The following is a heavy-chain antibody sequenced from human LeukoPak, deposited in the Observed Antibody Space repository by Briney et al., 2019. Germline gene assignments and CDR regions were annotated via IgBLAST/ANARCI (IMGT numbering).Heavy chain of an antibody. D-gene: IGHD5-18*01. Sequence: GGSLRLSCAASGFTFSSYWMSWVRQAPGKGLEWVANIKQDGSEKYYVDSVKGRFTISRDNAKNSLYLQMTDLRAEDTAVYYCASHTAMVPNYCYGMDVRGQGTTVTVSS. V-gene: IGHV3-7*03. CDR3: ASHTAMVPNYCYGMDV. J-gene: IGHJ6*02. CDR2: IKQDGSEK. CDR1: GFTFSSYW.